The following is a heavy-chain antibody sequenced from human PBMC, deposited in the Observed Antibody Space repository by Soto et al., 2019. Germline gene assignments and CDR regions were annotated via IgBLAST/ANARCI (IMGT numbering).Heavy chain of an antibody. V-gene: IGHV1-69*01. Sequence: KVCCKASRGTFKSYAISWVRHEPEQGLEWMGGIIPIFGTANYAQKFQGRVTITADESTSTAYMELSSLRSEDTAVYYCARGRAYCISTSCYYYGMDVWGQGTTVTVSS. CDR3: ARGRAYCISTSCYYYGMDV. J-gene: IGHJ6*02. CDR1: RGTFKSYA. D-gene: IGHD2-2*01. CDR2: IIPIFGTA.